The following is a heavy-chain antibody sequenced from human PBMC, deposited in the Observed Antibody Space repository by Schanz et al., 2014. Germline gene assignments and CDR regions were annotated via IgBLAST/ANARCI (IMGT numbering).Heavy chain of an antibody. CDR1: GFTFSRFG. J-gene: IGHJ4*02. CDR2: VWSDGNTK. V-gene: IGHV3-33*06. CDR3: AKAGSGWSTAGYYY. D-gene: IGHD6-19*01. Sequence: QAQLVESGGGVVQPGRSLRLSCATSGFTFSRFGMHWVRQAPGKGPEWVALVWSDGNTKYYVDSVKGRFTISRDNSMNTLHLQMDGLRVEDTAVYYCAKAGSGWSTAGYYYWGQGTLVAVSS.